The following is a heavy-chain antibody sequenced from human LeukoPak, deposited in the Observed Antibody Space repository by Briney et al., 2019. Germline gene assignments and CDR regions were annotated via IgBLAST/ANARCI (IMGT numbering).Heavy chain of an antibody. J-gene: IGHJ4*02. CDR3: AKLRGYYGSGQQITLDY. CDR1: GLTLSSYG. CDR2: ISHDGSNK. D-gene: IGHD3-10*01. Sequence: PGGSLRLSCAASGLTLSSYGMHWVRQAPGKGLEWVAVISHDGSNKYYADSVKGRFTIPRDNARNTLYLQMDSLSVEDTAVYYCAKLRGYYGSGQQITLDYWGQGTLVTVSS. V-gene: IGHV3-30*18.